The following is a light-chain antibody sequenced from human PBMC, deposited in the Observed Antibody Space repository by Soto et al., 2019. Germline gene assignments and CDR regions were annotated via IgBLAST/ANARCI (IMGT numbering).Light chain of an antibody. Sequence: QTVLAQPPSGSGAPGQRVTIYSPGSSSNIGAGYDVPWYQQLPGTAPKLLISANSNRPSGVPDRFSGSRSGTSASLAITGLXAEDEADYYCQSHDSSLSGYVFGTGAKVTV. CDR2: ANS. V-gene: IGLV1-40*01. CDR3: QSHDSSLSGYV. J-gene: IGLJ1*01. CDR1: SSNIGAGYD.